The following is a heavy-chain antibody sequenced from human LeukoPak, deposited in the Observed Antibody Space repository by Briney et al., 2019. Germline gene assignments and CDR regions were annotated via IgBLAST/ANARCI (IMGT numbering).Heavy chain of an antibody. J-gene: IGHJ6*02. CDR2: ISSSGSTI. CDR3: ARELWDYDFWSGLPGDV. CDR1: GFTFSDYY. D-gene: IGHD3-3*01. V-gene: IGHV3-11*01. Sequence: GGSLRLSCAASGFTFSDYYMSWIRQAPGKRLEWVSYISSSGSTIYYADSVKGRFTISRDNAKNSLYLQMNSLRAEDTAVYYCARELWDYDFWSGLPGDVWGQGTTVTVSS.